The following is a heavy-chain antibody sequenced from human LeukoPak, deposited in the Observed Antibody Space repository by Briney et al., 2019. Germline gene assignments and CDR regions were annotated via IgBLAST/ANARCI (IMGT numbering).Heavy chain of an antibody. CDR3: ARDLNGYCSSTSCYDYYYGMDV. J-gene: IGHJ6*02. D-gene: IGHD2-2*01. V-gene: IGHV3-48*03. Sequence: PGGSLRLSCAASGFILSSDEMNWVRQAPGKGLEWVSYISGSGHTIYYADSVKGRFTISRDNSKNTLYLQMNSLRAEDTAVYYCARDLNGYCSSTSCYDYYYGMDVWGQGTTVTVSS. CDR2: ISGSGHTI. CDR1: GFILSSDE.